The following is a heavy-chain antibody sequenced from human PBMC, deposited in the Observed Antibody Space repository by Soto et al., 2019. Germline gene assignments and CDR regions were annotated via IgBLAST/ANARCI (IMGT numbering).Heavy chain of an antibody. Sequence: QITLDESGPTLVKPTQTLTLTCTFSGFSFTTSQVGVGWIRQPPGKAQEWLGLIYWDDDKRYSPSLRSRLTITKDTSKNQVVLTMTNMDTMDTATYYCAHRTGGYMSGWDNGYFDYWGRGAMVTVSS. CDR2: IYWDDDK. CDR3: AHRTGGYMSGWDNGYFDY. D-gene: IGHD6-19*01. J-gene: IGHJ4*02. CDR1: GFSFTTSQVG. V-gene: IGHV2-5*02.